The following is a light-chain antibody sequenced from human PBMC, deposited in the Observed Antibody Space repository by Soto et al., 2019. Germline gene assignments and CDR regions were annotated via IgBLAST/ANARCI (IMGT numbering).Light chain of an antibody. V-gene: IGKV3-15*01. CDR2: GAS. CDR3: QQYNSWPPYT. CDR1: QSVSSN. J-gene: IGKJ2*01. Sequence: EIVMTQSPVSLSVSPGERATLSYRASQSVSSNLAWFQQKPGQAPRLLIYGASTRATGTPARFSGSGSGTEFTLTISSLQSEDFAIYYCQQYNSWPPYTFGQGTKLEIK.